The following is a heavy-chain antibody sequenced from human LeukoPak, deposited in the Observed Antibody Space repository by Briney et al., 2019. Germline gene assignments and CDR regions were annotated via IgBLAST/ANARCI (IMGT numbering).Heavy chain of an antibody. D-gene: IGHD1-26*01. Sequence: GGSLRLSCAASGFTFSSYAMHWVRQTPGKGLEWVAVISYDGSNKYYADSVKGRFTISKDNSRNTLYLQMNGLRAEDTAVYYCESNSGLESYWGQGTLVTVST. CDR3: ESNSGLESY. J-gene: IGHJ4*02. V-gene: IGHV3-30-3*01. CDR1: GFTFSSYA. CDR2: ISYDGSNK.